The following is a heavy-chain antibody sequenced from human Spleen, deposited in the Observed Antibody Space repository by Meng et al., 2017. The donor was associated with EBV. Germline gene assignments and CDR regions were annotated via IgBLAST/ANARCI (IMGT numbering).Heavy chain of an antibody. Sequence: QAQIVKVGAAFKTPGASVKVSCKASGYTFTCDFFSWVRNAPGQGLEWMGWISANNGNTHYAQKFQGRVTMTTDTSTSTAYMELRTLTSDDTAVYYCARDTAVGNLDHWGQGTLVTVSS. V-gene: IGHV1-18*01. J-gene: IGHJ4*02. CDR1: GYTFTCDF. CDR3: ARDTAVGNLDH. D-gene: IGHD6-19*01. CDR2: ISANNGNT.